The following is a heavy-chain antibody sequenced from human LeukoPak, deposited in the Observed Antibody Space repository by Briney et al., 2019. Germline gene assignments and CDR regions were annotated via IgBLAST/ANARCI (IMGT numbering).Heavy chain of an antibody. J-gene: IGHJ6*03. V-gene: IGHV3-23*01. CDR1: GFTFSSSA. CDR3: TTETTLSSYPLPYYYYYYMDV. D-gene: IGHD1-14*01. CDR2: ISGSGGST. Sequence: GGSLRLSCAASGFTFSSSAMSWVRQAPGKGLEWVSAISGSGGSTYYADSVKGRFTISRDNSKNTLYLQMNSLRAEDTAVYYCTTETTLSSYPLPYYYYYYMDVWGKGTTVTVSS.